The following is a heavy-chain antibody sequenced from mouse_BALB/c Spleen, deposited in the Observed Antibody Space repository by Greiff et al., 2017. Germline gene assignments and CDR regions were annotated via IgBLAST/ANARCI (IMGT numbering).Heavy chain of an antibody. CDR1: GYTFRSYW. D-gene: IGHD2-4*01. J-gene: IGHJ4*01. CDR2: ILPGSGST. V-gene: IGHV1-9*01. Sequence: VQLQQSGAELMKPGASVKISCKATGYTFRSYWLEWVKQRPGHGLEWIGEILPGSGSTNYNEKFKGKATFTADTSSNTAYMQLSSLTSEDSAVFYCARGGDDYGYAMDYWGQGTSVTVSS. CDR3: ARGGDDYGYAMDY.